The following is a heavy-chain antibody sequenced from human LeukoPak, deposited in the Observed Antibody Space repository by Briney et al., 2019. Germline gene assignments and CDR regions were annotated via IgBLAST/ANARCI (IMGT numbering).Heavy chain of an antibody. Sequence: GGSRRLSCATSGFSFSSFWMSWVRQAPGKGLEWVANIKKDGSEKYYVDSVKGRFTISRDNAKNSLYLQMNSLRAEDTAIYYCTRVGYIDEGIDYWGQGTLVTVSS. CDR1: GFSFSSFW. D-gene: IGHD5-24*01. V-gene: IGHV3-7*04. CDR3: TRVGYIDEGIDY. J-gene: IGHJ4*02. CDR2: IKKDGSEK.